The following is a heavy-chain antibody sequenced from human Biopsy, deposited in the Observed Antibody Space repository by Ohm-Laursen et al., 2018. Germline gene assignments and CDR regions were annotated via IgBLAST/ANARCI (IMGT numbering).Heavy chain of an antibody. CDR2: IFYDGSNT. CDR1: GFTFSSYG. D-gene: IGHD5-18*01. CDR3: AKDRYNYTPIGGFSMDV. J-gene: IGHJ6*02. V-gene: IGHV3-30*02. Sequence: SLRLSCAASGFTFSSYGMHWVRQAPGKGLEWVAFIFYDGSNTYYADSVKGRFTISRDNSRDTLYLQMSSLRAEDTAVYYCAKDRYNYTPIGGFSMDVWGQGTTVTVSS.